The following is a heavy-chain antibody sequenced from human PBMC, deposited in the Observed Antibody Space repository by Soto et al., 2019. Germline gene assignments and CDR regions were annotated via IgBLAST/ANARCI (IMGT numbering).Heavy chain of an antibody. Sequence: QVQLVQSGAEVKKPGTSVRISCKTSGYTFTNYDINWVRQAAGQGLEWMGWMNPKSGSTGSARKFQGRVTRTREHPMQTADMALSSLRSDEAAVYYCAGVRGSVDYWGQGTLVTVSS. CDR3: AGVRGSVDY. D-gene: IGHD3-16*01. CDR2: MNPKSGST. CDR1: GYTFTNYD. V-gene: IGHV1-8*01. J-gene: IGHJ4*02.